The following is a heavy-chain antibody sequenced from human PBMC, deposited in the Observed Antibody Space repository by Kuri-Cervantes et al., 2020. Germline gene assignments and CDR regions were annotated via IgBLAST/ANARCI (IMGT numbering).Heavy chain of an antibody. V-gene: IGHV3-30*03. CDR3: ARDAGTVTKNYYYYYGMDV. CDR2: ISDDGSNK. Sequence: LSLTCAASGFTFSTYGMHWVRQAPGKGLEWVAFISDDGSNKYYADSVKGRFTISRDNSKNTLYLQMNSLTAEDTAVYYCARDAGTVTKNYYYYYGMDVWGQGTTVTVSS. J-gene: IGHJ6*02. CDR1: GFTFSTYG. D-gene: IGHD4-17*01.